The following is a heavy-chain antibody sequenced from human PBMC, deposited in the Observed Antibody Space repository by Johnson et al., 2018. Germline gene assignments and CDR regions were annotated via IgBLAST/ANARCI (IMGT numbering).Heavy chain of an antibody. Sequence: VRLVESGGGLVQPGGSLRLSCAASGFTFSSYWMHWVRQAPGKGLVWVSRINSDGSSTSYADSLKGRFTISSDNAKNTLYLQMNSLRAEETAVYYCARAQPNFYDSSGYSYYYYYMDVWGKGTTVTVSS. V-gene: IGHV3-74*02. CDR3: ARAQPNFYDSSGYSYYYYYMDV. D-gene: IGHD3-22*01. J-gene: IGHJ6*03. CDR2: INSDGSST. CDR1: GFTFSSYW.